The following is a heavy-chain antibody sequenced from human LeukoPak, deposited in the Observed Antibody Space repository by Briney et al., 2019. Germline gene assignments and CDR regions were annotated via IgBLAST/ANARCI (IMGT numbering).Heavy chain of an antibody. Sequence: SETLSLTCTHPGGSISSYISRCIRQPPGKGLEWIGYIYYSGSTNYNPSLKSRVTISVDTSKNQFSPKLSSVTAADTAVYYCAIAVYHDRSYIDYWGQGTLVTASS. CDR3: AIAVYHDRSYIDY. D-gene: IGHD2-2*01. J-gene: IGHJ4*02. V-gene: IGHV4-59*01. CDR1: GGSISSYI. CDR2: IYYSGST.